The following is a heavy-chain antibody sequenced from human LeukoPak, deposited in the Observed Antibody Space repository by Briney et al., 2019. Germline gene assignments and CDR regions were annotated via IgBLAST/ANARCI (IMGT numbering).Heavy chain of an antibody. CDR1: GGSISNYF. Sequence: SETLSLTCTVSGGSISNYFWSWIRQPPGKGLEWIGNIYYSGSTDYNPSLKSRVTMLVDTPKNQFSLNLSSVTAADTAVYYCARGLRGTMVRGAFDIWGQGTMVTVSS. CDR2: IYYSGST. J-gene: IGHJ3*02. V-gene: IGHV4-59*01. D-gene: IGHD3-10*01. CDR3: ARGLRGTMVRGAFDI.